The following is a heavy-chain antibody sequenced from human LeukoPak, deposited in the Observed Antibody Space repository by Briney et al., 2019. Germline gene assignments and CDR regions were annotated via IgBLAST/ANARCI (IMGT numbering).Heavy chain of an antibody. J-gene: IGHJ4*02. V-gene: IGHV3-30*02. D-gene: IGHD3-10*01. CDR1: GFTFSSYG. Sequence: GGSLRLSCAASGFTFSSYGMHWVRQAPGKGLEWVAFIRCDGSNKYYADSVKGRFTVSRDNAKNSLFLQMNSLRAEDTAIYYCAREWRGSGDYWGQGTLVTVSS. CDR2: IRCDGSNK. CDR3: AREWRGSGDY.